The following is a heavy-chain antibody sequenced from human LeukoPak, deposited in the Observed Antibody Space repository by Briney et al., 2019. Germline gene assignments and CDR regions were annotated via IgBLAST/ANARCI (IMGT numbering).Heavy chain of an antibody. CDR1: GYTFTSYG. V-gene: IGHV1-18*01. Sequence: GASVTVSCKASGYTFTSYGISWVRQAPGQGLEWMGWISAYNGNTNYAQKLQGRVTMTTDTSTSTAYMELRSLRSDDTAVYYCARDMRHGDYGDYWFDPWGQGTLVTVSS. CDR2: ISAYNGNT. J-gene: IGHJ5*02. CDR3: ARDMRHGDYGDYWFDP. D-gene: IGHD4-17*01.